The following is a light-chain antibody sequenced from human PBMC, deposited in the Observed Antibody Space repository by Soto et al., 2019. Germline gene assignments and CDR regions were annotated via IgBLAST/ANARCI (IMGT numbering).Light chain of an antibody. Sequence: QSALTQPPSASGSPGQSVTISCTGTSSDVGAYKFVSWYQLHPGKAPKLMIYEVNVRHSGVPDRFSGSKSGNTASLTVSGLQVEDEADYYCSSYGGRSNLVFGGGTKLTVL. V-gene: IGLV2-8*01. CDR3: SSYGGRSNLV. J-gene: IGLJ2*01. CDR2: EVN. CDR1: SSDVGAYKF.